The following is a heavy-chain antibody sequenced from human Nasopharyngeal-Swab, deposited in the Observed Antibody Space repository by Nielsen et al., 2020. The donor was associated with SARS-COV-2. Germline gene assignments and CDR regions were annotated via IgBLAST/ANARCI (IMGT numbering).Heavy chain of an antibody. V-gene: IGHV1-18*01. CDR1: GYTFITFG. CDR2: ISAYNGNT. D-gene: IGHD4-17*01. CDR3: ARDNESGDYYAYDI. Sequence: VSVKVSCKASGYTFITFGITWVRQAPGQGLEWMGWISAYNGNTNYAQKFQDRVTMTTDTSTTTAYMELRGLKTDDTAVYYCARDNESGDYYAYDIWGQGTTVTVSS. J-gene: IGHJ3*02.